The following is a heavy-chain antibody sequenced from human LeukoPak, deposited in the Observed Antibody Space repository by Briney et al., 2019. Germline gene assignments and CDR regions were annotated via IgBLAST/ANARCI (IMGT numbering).Heavy chain of an antibody. CDR3: AREGIAAAGTIYYFDY. Sequence: GGSLRLSCAASGFTFSSYSMNWVRQAPGKGLEWVSSISSSSSYIYYADSAKGRFTIPRDNAKNSLYLQMNSLRAEDTAVYYCAREGIAAAGTIYYFDYWGQGTLVTVSS. CDR1: GFTFSSYS. D-gene: IGHD6-13*01. V-gene: IGHV3-21*01. CDR2: ISSSSSYI. J-gene: IGHJ4*02.